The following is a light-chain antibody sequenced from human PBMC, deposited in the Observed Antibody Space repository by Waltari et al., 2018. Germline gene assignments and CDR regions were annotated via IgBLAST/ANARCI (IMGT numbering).Light chain of an antibody. V-gene: IGLV3-25*03. J-gene: IGLJ1*01. Sequence: SHELTQPPSVSVSQGQTATITCSGETLSKQYVYWYQHKPGQAPVLLIYKDTERPSGIPDRFSGSSSGTSVTLTISGVQAEDEADYYCQLADSTVTYVFGPGTKVIVL. CDR2: KDT. CDR3: QLADSTVTYV. CDR1: TLSKQY.